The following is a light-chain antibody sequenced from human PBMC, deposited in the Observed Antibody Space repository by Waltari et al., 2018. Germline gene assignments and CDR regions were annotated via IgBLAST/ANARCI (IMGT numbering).Light chain of an antibody. J-gene: IGLJ2*01. CDR1: SSDVCNFNY. CDR2: GVT. Sequence: QSALTQPASVSGSPGQSIPISCTGTSSDVCNFNYVSWYQQHPGKAPKLMSYGVTNRPSGVSNRFSGSKSGNTASLTISGLQAEDEADYYCSSYTSSHVAFGGGTKLTVL. V-gene: IGLV2-14*03. CDR3: SSYTSSHVA.